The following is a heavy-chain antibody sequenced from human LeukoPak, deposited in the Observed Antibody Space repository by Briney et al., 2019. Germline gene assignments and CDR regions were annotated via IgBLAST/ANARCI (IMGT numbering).Heavy chain of an antibody. V-gene: IGHV3-49*03. CDR1: GGSFSSYY. J-gene: IGHJ3*02. Sequence: LSLTCAVYGGSFSSYYWSWIRQAPGKGLEWVGFIRSKAYGGTTEYAASVKGRFTISRDDSKSIAYLQMNSLKIEDTAVYYCTTTLQYYYDTSGPFPDAFDIWGQGTMVTVSS. CDR3: TTTLQYYYDTSGPFPDAFDI. D-gene: IGHD3-22*01. CDR2: IRSKAYGGTT.